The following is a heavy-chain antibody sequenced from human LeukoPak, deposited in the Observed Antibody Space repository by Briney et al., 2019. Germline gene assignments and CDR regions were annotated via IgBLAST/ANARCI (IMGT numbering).Heavy chain of an antibody. CDR1: GYTFTSSD. J-gene: IGHJ4*02. CDR2: INTYNGDA. D-gene: IGHD3-10*01. Sequence: GASVKVSCKASGYTFTSSDINWVRQAPGQGLESLGWINTYNGDAASAQKLQDRVTVTIDTSTSTAYMELRSLRSDDTAVYYCARRSHYPYYFDYWGQGTLVTVSS. V-gene: IGHV1-18*01. CDR3: ARRSHYPYYFDY.